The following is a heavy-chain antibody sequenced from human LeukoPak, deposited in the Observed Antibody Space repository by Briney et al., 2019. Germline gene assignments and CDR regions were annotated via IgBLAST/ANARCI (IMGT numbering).Heavy chain of an antibody. J-gene: IGHJ5*01. Sequence: GGSLRLPCAASGFTVSAKYMSWVRQGPGKGLDRISSIYSDGGTNYADSVKGRFTISRDNSKNTLYLQMNSLRPEDTAVYYCARDGGFGGPGGDNWFDSWGQGALVTVSS. D-gene: IGHD3-16*01. V-gene: IGHV3-66*02. CDR3: ARDGGFGGPGGDNWFDS. CDR2: IYSDGGT. CDR1: GFTVSAKY.